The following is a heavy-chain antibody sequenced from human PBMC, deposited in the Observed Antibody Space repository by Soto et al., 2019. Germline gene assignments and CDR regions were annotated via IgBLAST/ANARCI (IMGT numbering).Heavy chain of an antibody. V-gene: IGHV4-59*01. Sequence: SETLSLTCAVSGGSISSYYWSWIRQPPGKGLEWIGYIYYSGSTNYNPSLKSRVTISVDTSKNQFSLKLSSVTAADTAVYYCARDYYGSGSPPLGYWGQGTLVTVSS. CDR1: GGSISSYY. D-gene: IGHD3-10*01. J-gene: IGHJ4*02. CDR3: ARDYYGSGSPPLGY. CDR2: IYYSGST.